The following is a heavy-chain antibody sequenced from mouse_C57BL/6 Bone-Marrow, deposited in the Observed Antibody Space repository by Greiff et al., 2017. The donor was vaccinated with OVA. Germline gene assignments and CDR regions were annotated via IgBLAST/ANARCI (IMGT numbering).Heavy chain of an antibody. J-gene: IGHJ2*01. D-gene: IGHD2-2*01. V-gene: IGHV1-59*01. CDR2: IDPSDSYT. CDR1: GYTFTSYW. Sequence: QVQLQQPGAELVRPGTSVKLSCKASGYTFTSYWMHWVKQRPGQGLEWIGVIDPSDSYTNYNQKFKGKATLTVDTSSSTAYMQLSSLTSEDSAVYYCARLYYGYDKVDYWGQGTTLTVSS. CDR3: ARLYYGYDKVDY.